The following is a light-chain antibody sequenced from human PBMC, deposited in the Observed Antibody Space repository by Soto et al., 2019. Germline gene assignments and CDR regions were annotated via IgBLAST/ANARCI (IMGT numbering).Light chain of an antibody. J-gene: IGKJ5*01. CDR2: GAS. Sequence: GLKQSPGTLSLTPRESATLSCRASQTVSITYLTWYQQKPGQAPRLLIFGASKRATGIPDRFSGSGSGTDFTLTITSLQSDDFAVYFCQQYTDWPITFGQGTRLEIK. CDR1: QTVSITY. V-gene: IGKV3-20*01. CDR3: QQYTDWPIT.